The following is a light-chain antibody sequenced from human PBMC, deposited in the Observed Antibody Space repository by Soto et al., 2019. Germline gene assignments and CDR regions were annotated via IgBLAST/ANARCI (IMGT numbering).Light chain of an antibody. CDR2: DAS. J-gene: IGKJ3*01. CDR3: QQQGT. Sequence: EIVLTQSPATLSLSPGERATLSCRASQSVSSYLAWYQQKPGQAPRLLIYDASNRATGIPARFSGSGSGTDFTLTISSLDPEDFAVYYCQQQGTFGPGTKVDIK. CDR1: QSVSSY. V-gene: IGKV3-11*01.